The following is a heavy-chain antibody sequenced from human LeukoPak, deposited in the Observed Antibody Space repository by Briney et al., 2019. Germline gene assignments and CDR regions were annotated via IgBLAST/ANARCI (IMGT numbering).Heavy chain of an antibody. CDR3: ARDPRTN. CDR2: ISSSSTI. D-gene: IGHD1-7*01. V-gene: IGHV3-48*01. J-gene: IGHJ4*02. Sequence: GRSLRLSCAASGFTFSSYSMNWVRQAPGKGLEWVSYISSSSTIYYADSVKGRFTISRDNAKNSLYLQMNSLRAEDTAVYYCARDPRTNWGQGTLVTVSS. CDR1: GFTFSSYS.